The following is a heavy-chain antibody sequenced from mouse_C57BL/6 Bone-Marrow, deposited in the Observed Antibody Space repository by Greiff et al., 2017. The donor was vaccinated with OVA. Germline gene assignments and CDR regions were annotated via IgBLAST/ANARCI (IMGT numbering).Heavy chain of an antibody. Sequence: EVQRVESGGGLVKPGGSLKLSCAASGFTFSSYAMSWVRQTPEKRLEWVATISDGGSYTYYPDNVKGRFTISRDNAKNNLYLQMSHLKSEDTAMYYCAREGYYGSSHWYFDVWGTGTTVTVSS. D-gene: IGHD1-1*01. CDR2: ISDGGSYT. V-gene: IGHV5-4*01. CDR3: AREGYYGSSHWYFDV. CDR1: GFTFSSYA. J-gene: IGHJ1*03.